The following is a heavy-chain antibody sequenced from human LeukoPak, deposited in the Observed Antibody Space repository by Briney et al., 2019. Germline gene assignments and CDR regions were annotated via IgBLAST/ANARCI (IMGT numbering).Heavy chain of an antibody. CDR1: GYSLSSGYQ. CDR2: IYHSGSA. Sequence: SETLSLTCGVSGYSLSSGYQWAWIRQSPGKGLDWIGSIYHSGSAHYNPSLKSRVTISVETSKHQFSLNMYSVTAADTAVYYCARDPRWLTPDCTSTSCYENYFDPWGQGTLVTVSS. V-gene: IGHV4-38-2*02. D-gene: IGHD2-2*01. CDR3: ARDPRWLTPDCTSTSCYENYFDP. J-gene: IGHJ5*02.